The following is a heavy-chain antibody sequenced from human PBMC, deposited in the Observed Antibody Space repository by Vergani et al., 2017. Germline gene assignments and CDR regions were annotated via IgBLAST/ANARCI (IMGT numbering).Heavy chain of an antibody. V-gene: IGHV3-23*01. CDR2: ISGQNFRT. Sequence: EVQLLESGGGSAQPGESLRLSCVASGFTFTAHGLNWVRQAPGKGLEWVSGISGQNFRTHYADSVKGRFTISRDDSKNTAYLQMNSLKTEDTAVYYCTRHDIVVVPAATRRADYYYYMDVWGKGTTVTVSS. J-gene: IGHJ6*03. D-gene: IGHD2-2*01. CDR3: TRHDIVVVPAATRRADYYYYMDV. CDR1: GFTFTAHG.